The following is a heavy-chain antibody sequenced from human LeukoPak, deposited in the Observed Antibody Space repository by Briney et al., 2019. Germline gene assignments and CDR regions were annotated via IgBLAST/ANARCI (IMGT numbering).Heavy chain of an antibody. CDR3: ARATGIVGAPD. D-gene: IGHD1-26*01. J-gene: IGHJ4*02. CDR2: ISSNGGST. V-gene: IGHV3-64*01. CDR1: GFTFSSYA. Sequence: GGSLRLSCAASGFTFSSYAMHWVRQAPGKGREYVSAISSNGGSTFYTNSVKGRFTISRDNSKNTLYLQMGSLRAEDMAVYYCARATGIVGAPDWGQGTLVTVSS.